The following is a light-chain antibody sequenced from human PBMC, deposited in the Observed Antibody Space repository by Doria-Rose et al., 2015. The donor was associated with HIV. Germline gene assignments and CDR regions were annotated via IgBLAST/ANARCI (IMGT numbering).Light chain of an antibody. J-gene: IGKJ2*01. CDR1: QGITSN. Sequence: DVQLTQSPSSLSASVGDRVTITCRASQGITSNLNWYQQKAGKAPKLLIFTATTLQSGVPSRFSGGGSGTDFTLTISSLQPEDFETYYCQKTYSFPYSLGQGTKLDI. CDR3: QKTYSFPYS. V-gene: IGKV1-39*01. CDR2: TAT.